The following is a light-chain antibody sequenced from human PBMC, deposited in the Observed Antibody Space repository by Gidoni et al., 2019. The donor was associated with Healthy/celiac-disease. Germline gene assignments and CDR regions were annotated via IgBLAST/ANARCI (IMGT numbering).Light chain of an antibody. V-gene: IGLV3-21*04. CDR3: QVWDSSSEHPYVV. CDR2: YDS. J-gene: IGLJ2*01. Sequence: SSVLPQPPSVSVAPGKTARITCGGNNIGSKSVHWYQQKPGQAPVLVIYYDSDRPSGIPERFSGSNSGNTATLTISRVEAGDEAEYYCQVWDSSSEHPYVVFGGGTKLTVL. CDR1: NIGSKS.